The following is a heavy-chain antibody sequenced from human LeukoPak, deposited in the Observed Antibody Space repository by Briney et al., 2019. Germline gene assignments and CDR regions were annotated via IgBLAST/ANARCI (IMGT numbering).Heavy chain of an antibody. CDR3: AKELLWFGDPTDYFDY. D-gene: IGHD3-10*01. Sequence: GGSLRLSCVASGFTFSSHGMNWVRQAPGKGLEWVSGITSGTRTYYADSVKGRFTISRDNSKNTLYLQMNSLRAEDTAVYYCAKELLWFGDPTDYFDYWGQGTLVTVSS. CDR2: ITSGTRT. CDR1: GFTFSSHG. J-gene: IGHJ4*02. V-gene: IGHV3-23*01.